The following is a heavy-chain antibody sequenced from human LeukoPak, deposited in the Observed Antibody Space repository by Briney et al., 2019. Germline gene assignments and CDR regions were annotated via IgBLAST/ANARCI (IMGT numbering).Heavy chain of an antibody. CDR2: ISGSGGST. CDR3: AKALGLIAVVAYFQH. Sequence: GGSLRLSCAASGFTFSSYAMSWVRQDPGKGLEWVSAISGSGGSTYYADSVKGRFTISRDNSKNTLYLQMNSLRAEDTAVYYCAKALGLIAVVAYFQHWGQGTQVTVSS. J-gene: IGHJ1*01. CDR1: GFTFSSYA. D-gene: IGHD6-19*01. V-gene: IGHV3-23*01.